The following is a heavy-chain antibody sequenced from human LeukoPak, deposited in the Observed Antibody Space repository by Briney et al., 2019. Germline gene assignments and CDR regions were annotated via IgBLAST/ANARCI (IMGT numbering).Heavy chain of an antibody. Sequence: PGGSLRLSCAASGFTFSSYRMTWVRQAPGKGLEWVSSISSSSSYIYYADSVKGRFTISRDNAKNSLYLQMNSLRAEDTAVYYCARDLSAKHDYWGQGTLVTVSS. D-gene: IGHD2-15*01. CDR3: ARDLSAKHDY. J-gene: IGHJ4*02. CDR1: GFTFSSYR. CDR2: ISSSSSYI. V-gene: IGHV3-21*01.